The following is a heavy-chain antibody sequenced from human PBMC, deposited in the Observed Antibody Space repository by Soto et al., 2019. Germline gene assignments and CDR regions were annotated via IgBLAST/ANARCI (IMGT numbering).Heavy chain of an antibody. Sequence: ASVKVSCKASGYSFINCDIHWVRQATGQGLEWMGWMNPNSGNTGYAQKFQGRVSMTRNTSITTAYLELSSLRSDDTAIYYCARMATSGTLNWFDPWGQGTLVTVSS. CDR2: MNPNSGNT. CDR1: GYSFINCD. V-gene: IGHV1-8*01. CDR3: ARMATSGTLNWFDP. J-gene: IGHJ5*02.